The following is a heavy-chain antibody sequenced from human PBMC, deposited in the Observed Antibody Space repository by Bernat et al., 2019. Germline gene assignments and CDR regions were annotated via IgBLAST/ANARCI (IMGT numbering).Heavy chain of an antibody. V-gene: IGHV3-7*03. CDR1: GFTFSTSW. J-gene: IGHJ4*02. CDR2: MKQDGSEE. CDR3: ARDPFWGAVDY. Sequence: EVQLVESGGGLVQPGGSLRLSCAASGFTFSTSWMSWVRQAPGKGLEWVANMKQDGSEEYYVDSVKGRFTIFRDNAKSSLYLQMNSLRAEDTAVYYCARDPFWGAVDYWGQGTLVTVSS. D-gene: IGHD3-16*01.